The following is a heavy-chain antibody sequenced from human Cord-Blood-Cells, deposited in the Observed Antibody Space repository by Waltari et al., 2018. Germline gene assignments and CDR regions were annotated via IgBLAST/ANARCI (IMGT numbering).Heavy chain of an antibody. Sequence: EVQLVESGGGLIQPGGSLRLSCAASGFTVSSNSMSWVRQAPGKGLEWVSVIYSGGSTYYADSVKGRFTISRDNSKNTLYLQMNSLRAEDTAVYYCARDQRHYDSSGYYAFDFWGQGTMVTVSS. D-gene: IGHD3-22*01. CDR1: GFTVSSNS. V-gene: IGHV3-53*01. CDR3: ARDQRHYDSSGYYAFDF. CDR2: IYSGGST. J-gene: IGHJ3*01.